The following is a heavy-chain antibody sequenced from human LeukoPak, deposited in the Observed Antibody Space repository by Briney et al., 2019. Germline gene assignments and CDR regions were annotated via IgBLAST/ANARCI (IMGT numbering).Heavy chain of an antibody. D-gene: IGHD3-22*01. V-gene: IGHV4-34*01. J-gene: IGHJ4*02. Sequence: PSETLSLTCTVYGGSFSGYYWSWIRQPPGKGLEWIGEINHSGSTNYNPSLKSRVTISVDTSKNQFSLKLSSVTAADTAVYYCARDGGSSGYYYNDYWGQGILVTVSS. CDR3: ARDGGSSGYYYNDY. CDR2: INHSGST. CDR1: GGSFSGYY.